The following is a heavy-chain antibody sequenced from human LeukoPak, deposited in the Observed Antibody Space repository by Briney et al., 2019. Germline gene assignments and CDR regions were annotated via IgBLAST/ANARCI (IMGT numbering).Heavy chain of an antibody. CDR2: MKSIVDGGTT. J-gene: IGHJ5*02. CDR3: AKESFYDIGWFDP. CDR1: GFIFSNAW. V-gene: IGHV3-15*01. Sequence: GGPLRLSCAGTGFIFSNAWMGWVRQAPGKGLEWVGRMKSIVDGGTTDYAATVKGRFTISRDDSKTTLYLQMHSLRAEDTAVYYCAKESFYDIGWFDPWGQGTLVTVSS. D-gene: IGHD3-9*01.